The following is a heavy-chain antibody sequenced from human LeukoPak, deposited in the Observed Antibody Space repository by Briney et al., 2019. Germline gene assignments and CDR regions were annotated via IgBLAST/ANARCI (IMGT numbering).Heavy chain of an antibody. CDR3: AREDGIFGAMDY. CDR2: ISYDGSNK. J-gene: IGHJ4*02. CDR1: GFTFSSYA. Sequence: PGRSLRLSCAASGFTFSSYAMHWVRQAPGKGLEWVAVISYDGSNKYYADSVKGRFTISRDNSKNTLYLQMNSLRAEDTAVYYCAREDGIFGAMDYWGQGTLVTVSS. V-gene: IGHV3-30-3*01. D-gene: IGHD3-3*01.